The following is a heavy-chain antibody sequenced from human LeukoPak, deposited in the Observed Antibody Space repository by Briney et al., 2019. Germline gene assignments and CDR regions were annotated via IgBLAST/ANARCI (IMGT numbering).Heavy chain of an antibody. J-gene: IGHJ4*02. CDR1: GFTFDDYA. CDR3: ARGAYSYGAYSSSWPLDY. CDR2: ISWNSGTI. Sequence: PGGSLRLSCAASGFTFDDYAMHWVRQAPGKGLEWVSGISWNSGTIYYADSVKGRFTISRDDAKNSLYLQMHSLRAEDTALYYCARGAYSYGAYSSSWPLDYWGQGTLVTVSS. D-gene: IGHD6-13*01. V-gene: IGHV3-9*01.